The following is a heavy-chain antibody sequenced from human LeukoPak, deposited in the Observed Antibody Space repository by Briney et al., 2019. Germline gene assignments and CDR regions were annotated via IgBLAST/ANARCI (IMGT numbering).Heavy chain of an antibody. Sequence: LRLSCAASGFTFSSYGMHWVRQAPGKGLEWVAVISYDGSNKYYAGSVKGRFTISRDNSKNTLYLQMNSLRAEDTAVYYCAKIRAAGSYYFDYWGQGTLVTVSS. CDR1: GFTFSSYG. D-gene: IGHD6-13*01. CDR3: AKIRAAGSYYFDY. CDR2: ISYDGSNK. J-gene: IGHJ4*02. V-gene: IGHV3-30*18.